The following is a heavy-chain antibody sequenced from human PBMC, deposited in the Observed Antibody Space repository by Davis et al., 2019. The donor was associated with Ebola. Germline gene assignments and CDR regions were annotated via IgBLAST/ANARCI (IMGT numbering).Heavy chain of an antibody. J-gene: IGHJ5*02. CDR2: INAGNGNT. V-gene: IGHV1-3*01. D-gene: IGHD6-13*01. CDR1: GYTFTSYG. Sequence: ASVKVSCKASGYTFTSYGMHWVRQAPGQRLEWMGWINAGNGNTKCSQKFQGRVTITRDTSASTAYMELSSLRSEDTAVYYCARGKQQLNSWFDPWGQGTLVTVSS. CDR3: ARGKQQLNSWFDP.